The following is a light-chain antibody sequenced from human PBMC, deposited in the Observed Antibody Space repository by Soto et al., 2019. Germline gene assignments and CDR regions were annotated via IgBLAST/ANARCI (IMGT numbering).Light chain of an antibody. Sequence: EIVLTQSPGTLSLSPGERATLSCRASQSVSSNYLAWYQQKPGQAPRLLIYGASSRATGIPDRFSGSGSGAGFTLTISRLEPEEFAVYYCQQYGSSPRTFGQGTKVEIK. J-gene: IGKJ1*01. CDR1: QSVSSNY. CDR2: GAS. CDR3: QQYGSSPRT. V-gene: IGKV3-20*01.